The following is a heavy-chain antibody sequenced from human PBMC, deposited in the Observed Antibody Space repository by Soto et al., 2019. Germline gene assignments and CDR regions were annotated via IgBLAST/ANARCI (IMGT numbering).Heavy chain of an antibody. CDR1: GDSISSGAYS. Sequence: KTSETLSLTCTVSGDSISSGAYSWSWIRQPPGKGLEWIGCIYHGGSTYYSPSLKGRVTMSVDRSKNQFSLNLSSVAAADTAVYYCARGGSYLNWFDPWGQGTLVTVSS. J-gene: IGHJ5*02. CDR2: IYHGGST. CDR3: ARGGSYLNWFDP. D-gene: IGHD3-16*01. V-gene: IGHV4-30-2*01.